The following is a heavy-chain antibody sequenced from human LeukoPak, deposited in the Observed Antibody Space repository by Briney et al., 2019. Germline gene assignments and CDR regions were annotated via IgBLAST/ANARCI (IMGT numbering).Heavy chain of an antibody. CDR2: IYYSGTT. D-gene: IGHD2-21*01. V-gene: IGHV4-39*01. CDR1: GGSITSSIYY. CDR3: ARQAVGGGAYPPCY. J-gene: IGHJ4*02. Sequence: SETLSLTCNVSGGSITSSIYYWGWIRQPPGKWLEWIGSIYYSGTTHYNPSLKSRVSISVDASKNQFSLKLNSVTAADTAVYYCARQAVGGGAYPPCYWGQGSLVTVSS.